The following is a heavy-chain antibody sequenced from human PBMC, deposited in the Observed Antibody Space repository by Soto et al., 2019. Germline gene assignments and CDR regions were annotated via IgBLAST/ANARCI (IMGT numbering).Heavy chain of an antibody. D-gene: IGHD2-15*01. CDR3: AREPGDGSGGNCDG. CDR2: INYSGST. Sequence: QLQLQESGPGLVKPSETLSLTCTVSGGSISSSNYYWGWIRQPPGKGLGWIGNINYSGSTNYNPSMKSRFTISEDTSKNQFSLKMTSVAAEDTAVYYWAREPGDGSGGNCDGWG. V-gene: IGHV4-39*02. CDR1: GGSISSSNYY. J-gene: IGHJ1*01.